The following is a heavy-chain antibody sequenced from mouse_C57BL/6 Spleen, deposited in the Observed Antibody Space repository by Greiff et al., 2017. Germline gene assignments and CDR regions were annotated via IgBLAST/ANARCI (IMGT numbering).Heavy chain of an antibody. Sequence: EVHLVESGGGLVKPGGSLKLSCAASGFTFSDYGMHWVRQAPEKGLEWVAYISSGSSTIYYADTVKGRFTISRDNAKNTLFLQMTSLRSEDTAMYYCANDYGPTLFAYWGQGTLVTVSA. CDR1: GFTFSDYG. D-gene: IGHD2-4*01. CDR3: ANDYGPTLFAY. V-gene: IGHV5-17*01. CDR2: ISSGSSTI. J-gene: IGHJ3*01.